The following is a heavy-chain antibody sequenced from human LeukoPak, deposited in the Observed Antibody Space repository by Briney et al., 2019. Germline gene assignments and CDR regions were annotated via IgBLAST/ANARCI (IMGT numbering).Heavy chain of an antibody. Sequence: FFPVASDTRYPPSFQGQVTISADKSVTTAYLQWSSLKTSDTAMYYCARHSSGQATFDYWGQGALVTVSS. CDR2: FFPVASDT. D-gene: IGHD6-19*01. J-gene: IGHJ4*02. CDR3: ARHSSGQATFDY. V-gene: IGHV5-51*01.